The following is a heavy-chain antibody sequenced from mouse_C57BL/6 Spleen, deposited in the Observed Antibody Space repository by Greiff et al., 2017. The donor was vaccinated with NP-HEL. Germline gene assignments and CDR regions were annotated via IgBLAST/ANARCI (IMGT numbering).Heavy chain of an antibody. Sequence: EVQRVESGGGLVKPGGSLKLSCAASGFTFSDYGMHWVRQAPEKGLEWVAYISSGSSTIYYADTVKGRFTISRDNAKNTLFLQMTSLRSEDTAMYYCARTSMVTTKWFAYWGQGTLVTVSA. D-gene: IGHD2-2*01. CDR3: ARTSMVTTKWFAY. J-gene: IGHJ3*01. CDR1: GFTFSDYG. V-gene: IGHV5-17*01. CDR2: ISSGSSTI.